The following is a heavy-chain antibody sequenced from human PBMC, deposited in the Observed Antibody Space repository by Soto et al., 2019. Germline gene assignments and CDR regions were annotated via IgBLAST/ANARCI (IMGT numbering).Heavy chain of an antibody. Sequence: SETLSLTCTVVGGSISSIGGYWGWIRQPPGKGLEWVGSSYYSGSTYYNPSLKSRLTISVDTSKNQFSLKLSSVTAADTAVYYCATLGVNMVRGVGHYYYYMDVWGKGTTVTVSS. D-gene: IGHD3-10*01. J-gene: IGHJ6*03. CDR1: GGSISSIGGY. CDR2: SYYSGST. V-gene: IGHV4-39*07. CDR3: ATLGVNMVRGVGHYYYYMDV.